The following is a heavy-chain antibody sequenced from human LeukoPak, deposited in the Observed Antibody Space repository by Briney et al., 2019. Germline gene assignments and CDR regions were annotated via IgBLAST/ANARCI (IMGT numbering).Heavy chain of an antibody. J-gene: IGHJ4*01. CDR1: GFTFSSYE. CDR3: ARGRYLTTLGGAPACFLDC. Sequence: GSLSLSCAASGFTFSSYEMNWVGPAPGKGLDWIGESNHSGSTNYNQSLKNQVTMYVNRSEKQFSLRLTSVRAADTAVYYCARGRYLTTLGGAPACFLDCWGQGTVVTVSS. D-gene: IGHD3-3*02. V-gene: IGHV4-34*01. CDR2: SNHSGST.